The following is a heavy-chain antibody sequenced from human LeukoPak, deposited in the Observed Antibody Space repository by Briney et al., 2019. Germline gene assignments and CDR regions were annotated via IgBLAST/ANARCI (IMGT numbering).Heavy chain of an antibody. CDR2: IYNSGST. V-gene: IGHV4-39*01. CDR3: ARQGGYDPTYDY. J-gene: IGHJ4*02. Sequence: SETLSLTCIVSGGSISSSSYYWGWIRQPPGKGLEWIGSIYNSGSTYYNPSLKSRVTISVDTSKNQFSLKLSSVTAADTAVYYCARQGGYDPTYDYWGLGTLVTVSS. CDR1: GGSISSSSYY. D-gene: IGHD5-12*01.